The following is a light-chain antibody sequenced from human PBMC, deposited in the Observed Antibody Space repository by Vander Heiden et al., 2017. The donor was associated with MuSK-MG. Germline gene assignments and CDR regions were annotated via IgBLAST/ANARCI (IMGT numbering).Light chain of an antibody. V-gene: IGKV3-11*01. CDR1: RSVSSY. J-gene: IGKJ2*01. CDR3: YQAETYPVT. Sequence: ELLLPQSPATLSLSLGERPTLSCRASRSVSSYLASYQLGPGQTPRLLIHDASTSATDIPPRFSGNASVTDFTLGVSILKPEDFAVYFCYQAETYPVTFGQGTKLQIK. CDR2: DAS.